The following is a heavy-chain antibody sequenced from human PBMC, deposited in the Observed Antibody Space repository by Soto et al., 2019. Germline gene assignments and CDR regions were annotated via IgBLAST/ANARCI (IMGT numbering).Heavy chain of an antibody. CDR3: ARGGYSSSSAYYYYYYGMDV. Sequence: SETLSLTCTVFGGSISSYYWSWIRQPPGKGLEWIGYIYYSGSTNYNPSLKSRVTISVDTSKNQFSLKLSSVTAADTAVYYCARGGYSSSSAYYYYYYGMDVWGQGTTVTVSS. D-gene: IGHD6-6*01. CDR1: GGSISSYY. CDR2: IYYSGST. V-gene: IGHV4-59*01. J-gene: IGHJ6*02.